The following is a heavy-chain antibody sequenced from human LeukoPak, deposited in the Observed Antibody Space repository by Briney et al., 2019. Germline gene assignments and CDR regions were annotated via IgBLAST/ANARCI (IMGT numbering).Heavy chain of an antibody. D-gene: IGHD1-7*01. Sequence: GGSLRLSCAVSGFTFSSYGIHWVRQAPGKGLEWVAVISYDGSNYYYADSVKGRFTVSRDNSKNTLYLQMNSLRAEDTAVYYCARAGNYRFDYWGQGTLVTVSS. J-gene: IGHJ4*02. CDR1: GFTFSSYG. CDR3: ARAGNYRFDY. V-gene: IGHV3-30*03. CDR2: ISYDGSNY.